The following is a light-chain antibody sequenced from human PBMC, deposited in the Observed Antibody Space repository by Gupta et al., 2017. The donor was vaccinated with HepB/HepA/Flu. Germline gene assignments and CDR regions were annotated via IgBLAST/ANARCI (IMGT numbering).Light chain of an antibody. Sequence: ELVLTQSPGTLSLSLGGRATLSCRASHNVNTYLAWYQQKPGRAPRLVIYDASKRATGIPARFSGSGSGTDFTLTISSLESEDFAVYYCQQRSNWLYTFGQGTKLEIK. V-gene: IGKV3-11*01. CDR1: HNVNTY. J-gene: IGKJ2*01. CDR3: QQRSNWLYT. CDR2: DAS.